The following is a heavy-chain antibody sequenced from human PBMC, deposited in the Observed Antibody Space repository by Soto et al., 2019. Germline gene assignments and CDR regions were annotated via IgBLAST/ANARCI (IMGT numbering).Heavy chain of an antibody. D-gene: IGHD5-18*01. J-gene: IGHJ4*02. CDR1: GYTSTSYG. CDR3: AFEMDTALVY. Sequence: QVQLVQSGAEVKNPGASVKVSCKTSGYTSTSYGISCVRQTPGQGLEWIGWISAYNGNTNYAQQHPGRVTMTTDTSTRKAYVELRCLRCDDTAVYYCAFEMDTALVYWVQGTLVTVSS. CDR2: ISAYNGNT. V-gene: IGHV1-18*01.